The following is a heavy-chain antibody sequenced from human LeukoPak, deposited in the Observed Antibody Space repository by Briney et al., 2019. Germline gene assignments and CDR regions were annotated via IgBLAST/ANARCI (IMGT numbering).Heavy chain of an antibody. D-gene: IGHD6-13*01. V-gene: IGHV3-43*01. Sequence: GGSLRLSCAASGFMFDNHTMHWVRQLPGKGLEWVSLISWEGSTTYYADSVKDRFTISRDTSKNSLFLQMNSLRTEDTALYSCAKARSSSWSYLESWGQGTLVTVSS. CDR1: GFMFDNHT. CDR3: AKARSSSWSYLES. CDR2: ISWEGSTT. J-gene: IGHJ4*02.